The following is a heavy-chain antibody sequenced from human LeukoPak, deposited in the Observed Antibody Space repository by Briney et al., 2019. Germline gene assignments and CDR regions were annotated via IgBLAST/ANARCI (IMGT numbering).Heavy chain of an antibody. CDR2: ISATGSGT. J-gene: IGHJ4*02. V-gene: IGHV3-23*01. CDR1: GFTFTSYA. CDR3: AKGTDTSGRQNFDF. Sequence: GGSLRLSCEASGFTFTSYAMHWVRQAPGKGLEWVSSISATGSGTFYADSMNGRFTISRDNAKQTFFLQMKSLRPGDTALYYCAKGTDTSGRQNFDFWGQGTLDTVSS. D-gene: IGHD2-15*01.